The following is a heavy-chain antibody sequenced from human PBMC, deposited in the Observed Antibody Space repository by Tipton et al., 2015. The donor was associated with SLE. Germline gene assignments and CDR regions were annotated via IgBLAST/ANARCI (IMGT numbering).Heavy chain of an antibody. V-gene: IGHV3-30*04. D-gene: IGHD3-22*01. CDR3: ATYGSPDFGGYYYNWYFDL. Sequence: RSLRLSCAASGFTFSSTSMHWVRQAPGKGLEWVAIISYDGSNKFYADSVKGRFTISRDNADNTLFLQLNSLRAEDTAVYYCATYGSPDFGGYYYNWYFDLWGRGTLVTVSS. J-gene: IGHJ2*01. CDR2: ISYDGSNK. CDR1: GFTFSSTS.